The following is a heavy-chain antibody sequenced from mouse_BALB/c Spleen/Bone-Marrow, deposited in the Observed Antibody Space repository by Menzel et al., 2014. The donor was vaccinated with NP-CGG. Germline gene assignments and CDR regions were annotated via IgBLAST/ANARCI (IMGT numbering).Heavy chain of an antibody. CDR1: GSNIKDTY. CDR3: ARYDYGVYFDY. CDR2: IDPANGNT. Sequence: VQLQQPGAELVKPGASVKLSCTASGSNIKDTYMHWVKQRPEQGLEWIGRIDPANGNTKYDPKFQGKATITADTSSNTAYLQLSSLTSEDTAVYYCARYDYGVYFDYWGQGTTLTVSS. D-gene: IGHD2-4*01. J-gene: IGHJ2*01. V-gene: IGHV14-3*02.